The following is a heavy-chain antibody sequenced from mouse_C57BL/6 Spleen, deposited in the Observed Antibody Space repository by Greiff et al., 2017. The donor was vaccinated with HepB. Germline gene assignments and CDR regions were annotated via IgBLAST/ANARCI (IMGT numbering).Heavy chain of an antibody. Sequence: QVQLQQSGAELARPGASVKLSCKASGYTFTSYGISWVKQRTGQGLEWIGEIYPRSGNTYYNEKFKGKATLTADKSSSTAYMELRSLTSEDSAVYICARETSRRNYAMDYWGHRNSVTASS. V-gene: IGHV1-81*01. CDR3: ARETSRRNYAMDY. CDR1: GYTFTSYG. CDR2: IYPRSGNT. J-gene: IGHJ4*01.